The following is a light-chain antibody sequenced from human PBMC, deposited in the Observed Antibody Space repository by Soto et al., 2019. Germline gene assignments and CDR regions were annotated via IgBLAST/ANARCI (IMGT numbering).Light chain of an antibody. CDR1: NSDVGAYPY. CDR3: SSYATSGTNVI. V-gene: IGLV2-14*03. CDR2: EVA. Sequence: QSALTQPASVSGSPGQSITISCTGTNSDVGAYPYVSWYQQHPGNAPKLLIYEVADRPSGVSDRFSGSKSGNTASLTISALQAGDEAVYYCSSYATSGTNVIFGGGTQLTVL. J-gene: IGLJ2*01.